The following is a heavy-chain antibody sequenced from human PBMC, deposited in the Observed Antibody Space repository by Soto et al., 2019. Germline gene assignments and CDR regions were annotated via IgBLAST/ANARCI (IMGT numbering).Heavy chain of an antibody. CDR1: GFTFDDYT. CDR3: ALILGYCSGGSCYSSYYYGMDV. CDR2: ISWDGGST. J-gene: IGHJ6*02. V-gene: IGHV3-43*01. D-gene: IGHD2-15*01. Sequence: PGGSLRLSCAASGFTFDDYTMHWVRQAPGKGLEWVSLISWDGGSTYYADSVKGRFTISRDNSKNSLYLQMNSLRTEDTALYYCALILGYCSGGSCYSSYYYGMDVWGQGTTVTVS.